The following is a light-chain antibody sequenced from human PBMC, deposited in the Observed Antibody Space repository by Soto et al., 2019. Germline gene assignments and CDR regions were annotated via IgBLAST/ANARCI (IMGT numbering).Light chain of an antibody. V-gene: IGLV2-14*01. CDR3: ISYTSTTTLV. CDR1: SSDIGGYNY. CDR2: EVS. Sequence: QSALTQPASVSGSPGQSITISCTGTSSDIGGYNYVSWYQQHPGKAPKLIIYEVSNRPSGVSNRFSGSKSGNTASLTISGLQAEDEADYYCISYTSTTTLVFGGGTKLTVL. J-gene: IGLJ2*01.